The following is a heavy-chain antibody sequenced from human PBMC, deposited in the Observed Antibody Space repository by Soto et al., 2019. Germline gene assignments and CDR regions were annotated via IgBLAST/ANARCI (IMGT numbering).Heavy chain of an antibody. CDR3: ARQRTSVVTQAYIDV. CDR2: IYYSGST. Sequence: SETLSLTCTVTGDSISSRSYYWGWIRQPPGKGLEWIGSIYYSGSTYNNPSLRSRVSMSIDTSKDQFSLKLKSVTAADTALYFCARQRTSVVTQAYIDVWAPGSLVTVSS. D-gene: IGHD2-21*02. V-gene: IGHV4-39*01. J-gene: IGHJ4*02. CDR1: GDSISSRSYY.